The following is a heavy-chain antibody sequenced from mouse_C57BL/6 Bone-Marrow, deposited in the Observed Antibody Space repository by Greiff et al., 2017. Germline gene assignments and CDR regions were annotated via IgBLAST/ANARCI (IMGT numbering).Heavy chain of an antibody. D-gene: IGHD2-3*01. CDR2: IDPENGDT. CDR3: TTHDGYSYYFDY. Sequence: EVKLMESGAELVRPGASVKLSCTASGFNIKDAYMHWVKQRPEQGLEWIGWIDPENGDTEYASKFQGKATITADTSSNTAYLQLSSLTSEDTAVYYCTTHDGYSYYFDYWGQGTTLTVSS. V-gene: IGHV14-4*01. J-gene: IGHJ2*01. CDR1: GFNIKDAY.